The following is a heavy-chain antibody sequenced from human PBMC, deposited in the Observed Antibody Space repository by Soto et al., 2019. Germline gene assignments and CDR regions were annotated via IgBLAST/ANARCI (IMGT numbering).Heavy chain of an antibody. CDR3: ARDDFQYSGYDSQYFDY. J-gene: IGHJ4*02. CDR2: ISSSSSYI. V-gene: IGHV3-21*01. Sequence: GGSLRLSCAASGFTFSSYSMNWVRQAPGKGLEWVSSISSSSSYIYYADSVKGSFTISRDNAKNSLYLQMNSLRAEDTAVYYCARDDFQYSGYDSQYFDYWGQGTLVTVSS. CDR1: GFTFSSYS. D-gene: IGHD5-12*01.